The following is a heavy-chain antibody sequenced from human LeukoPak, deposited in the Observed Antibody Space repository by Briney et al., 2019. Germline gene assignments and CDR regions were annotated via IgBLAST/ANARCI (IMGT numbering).Heavy chain of an antibody. Sequence: SETLSPTCAVYGGSFTGYYWSCIRQPPGKGLEWIGEINNSGTTYYTPSLKSRATISGDTSKNQLSLKLSSLTAADTAVYYCARGPRSGCYHLWGQGTLVTVSS. D-gene: IGHD6-19*01. V-gene: IGHV4-34*01. CDR2: INNSGTT. J-gene: IGHJ5*02. CDR1: GGSFTGYY. CDR3: ARGPRSGCYHL.